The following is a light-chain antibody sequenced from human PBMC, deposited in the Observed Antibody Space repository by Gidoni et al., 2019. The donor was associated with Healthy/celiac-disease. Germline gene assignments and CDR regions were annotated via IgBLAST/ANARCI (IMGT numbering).Light chain of an antibody. CDR1: QSLLHRNGYNY. V-gene: IGKV2-28*01. J-gene: IGKJ2*01. CDR3: MQALQTPYT. Sequence: IVMTQSPLSLPVTPGEPASISCRSSQSLLHRNGYNYLDWYLQKPGQSPELLIYWGSNRASGVPDRFSGSGAGTDFTLKISRVEAEDVGVYYCMQALQTPYTCXQXTKLVIK. CDR2: WGS.